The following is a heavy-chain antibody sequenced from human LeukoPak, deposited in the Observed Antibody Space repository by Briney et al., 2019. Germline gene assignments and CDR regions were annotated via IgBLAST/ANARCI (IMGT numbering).Heavy chain of an antibody. CDR3: ARGQDPVVAGVRIWFDP. J-gene: IGHJ5*01. CDR1: GYTFAGYY. D-gene: IGHD6-19*01. V-gene: IGHV1-2*02. Sequence: ASVKVSCKASGYTFAGYYMHWVRQAPGQGLEWMGWINPNSGGTNYAQKFQGRVTMTRDTSISTAYMELSRLRSDDTAVYYCARGQDPVVAGVRIWFDPWGQGTLVTVSA. CDR2: INPNSGGT.